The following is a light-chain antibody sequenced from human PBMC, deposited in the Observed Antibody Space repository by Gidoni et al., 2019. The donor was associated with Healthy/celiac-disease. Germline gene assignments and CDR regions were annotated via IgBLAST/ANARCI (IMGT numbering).Light chain of an antibody. J-gene: IGKJ1*01. CDR3: QQLNSYPL. V-gene: IGKV1-9*01. CDR2: AAS. CDR1: QGISSY. Sequence: IQLTQSPSSLSASVGDRVTITCRASQGISSYLAWYQQKPGKAPKLLIYAASTLQSGVPSRFSGSGSGTDFTLTNSSLQPEDFATYYCQQLNSYPLFGQGTKVEIK.